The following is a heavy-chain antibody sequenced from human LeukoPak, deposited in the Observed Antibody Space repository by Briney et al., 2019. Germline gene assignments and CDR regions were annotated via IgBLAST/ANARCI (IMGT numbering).Heavy chain of an antibody. CDR3: AREVRGDYFDF. D-gene: IGHD3-16*01. CDR2: IHAGGTT. V-gene: IGHV3-53*01. CDR1: GFTFSSHS. Sequence: PGGSLRLSCAASGFTFSSHSMNWIRQAPGKGLEWVSVIHAGGTTFYADSVKGRFTISRDNSKNTLYLQMNSLRADDTAVYYCAREVRGDYFDFWGQGTLVTVSS. J-gene: IGHJ4*02.